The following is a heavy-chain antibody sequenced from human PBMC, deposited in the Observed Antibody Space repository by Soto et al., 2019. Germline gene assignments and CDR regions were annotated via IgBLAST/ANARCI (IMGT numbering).Heavy chain of an antibody. CDR3: AQKGGGDRVLDY. V-gene: IGHV2-5*02. CDR1: GFSLSASGVG. J-gene: IGHJ4*02. D-gene: IGHD3-16*01. Sequence: SGPTLVNPTQTLTLTCTFSGFSLSASGVGVGWIRQPPGKALEWLAIIYWDDAKHYSPSLKSSLTITKDTSKNQVVLTMTNMDPVDTATYYCAQKGGGDRVLDYWGQGTLVTVSS. CDR2: IYWDDAK.